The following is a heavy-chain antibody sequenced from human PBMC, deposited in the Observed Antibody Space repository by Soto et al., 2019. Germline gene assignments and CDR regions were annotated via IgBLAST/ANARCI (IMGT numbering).Heavy chain of an antibody. Sequence: SLTNSHSYTVVGGYIGDYYGSWLRKPPGKGLEWIGYIYNIGSTNYNPSLRSRVTMSIDTSKNTLYLHIDSLRADDTAVYYCALPMAGTSFLDYWGQGALVTVSS. D-gene: IGHD2-2*01. J-gene: IGHJ4*02. CDR3: ALPMAGTSFLDY. CDR2: IYNIGST. CDR1: GGYIGDYY. V-gene: IGHV4-59*03.